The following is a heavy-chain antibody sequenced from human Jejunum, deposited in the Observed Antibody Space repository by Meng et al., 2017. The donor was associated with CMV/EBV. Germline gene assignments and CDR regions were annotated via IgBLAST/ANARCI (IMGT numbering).Heavy chain of an antibody. CDR3: ARVEVGITSGDY. V-gene: IGHV1-18*01. D-gene: IGHD1-26*01. CDR2: INAYNGNT. J-gene: IGHJ4*02. CDR1: CNPTNNYL. Sequence: AQLVWVWGGVKNVGASATLPWKSSCNPTNNYLITWVRQAPGQVLEWMGWINAYNGNTNYAQTLQGRVTMTTDTSTSTAYMELRSLRSDDTAVYYCARVEVGITSGDYWGQGTLVTVSS.